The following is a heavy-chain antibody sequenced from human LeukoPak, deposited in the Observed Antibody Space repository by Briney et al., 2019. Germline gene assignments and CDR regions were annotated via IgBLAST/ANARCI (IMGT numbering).Heavy chain of an antibody. V-gene: IGHV4-31*02. CDR1: GGSISSGGYY. Sequence: SETLSLTWTVSGGSISSGGYYWSWIRQHPGKGLEWIGYIYYSGSTYYNPSLKSRVTISVDTSKNQFSLKLSSVTAADTAVYYCARHYYDSSGYSVGFDYWGQGTLVTVSS. CDR2: IYYSGST. D-gene: IGHD3-22*01. J-gene: IGHJ4*02. CDR3: ARHYYDSSGYSVGFDY.